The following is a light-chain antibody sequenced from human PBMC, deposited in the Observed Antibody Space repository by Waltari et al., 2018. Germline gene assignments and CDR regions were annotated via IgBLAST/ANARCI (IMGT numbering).Light chain of an antibody. CDR1: SRDVGSYNL. Sequence: QSALTQPASVSGSPGQSITISCTGTSRDVGSYNLVSWYQQHPGKATKLMIYEGSKRPSGVSNRFSGSKSCNTASLTISGLQAEDEADYYCCSYAGSSTYVFGTGTKVTVL. V-gene: IGLV2-23*01. J-gene: IGLJ1*01. CDR3: CSYAGSSTYV. CDR2: EGS.